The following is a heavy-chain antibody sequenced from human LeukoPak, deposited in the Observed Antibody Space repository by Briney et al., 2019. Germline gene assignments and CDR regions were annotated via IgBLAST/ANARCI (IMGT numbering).Heavy chain of an antibody. J-gene: IGHJ4*02. CDR2: IYYSGST. D-gene: IGHD3-10*01. Sequence: PSETLTLTCTVSGGSISSSSHYWAWIRQPPGKGLEWIGSIYYSGSTYYNPSLKSRVTMSVDTSKNQLSLKLSSVTAADTALYYXXXXXSXDLWXPFDYWGPGTLVTVSS. CDR1: GGSISSSSHY. V-gene: IGHV4-39*01. CDR3: XXXXSXDLWXPFDY.